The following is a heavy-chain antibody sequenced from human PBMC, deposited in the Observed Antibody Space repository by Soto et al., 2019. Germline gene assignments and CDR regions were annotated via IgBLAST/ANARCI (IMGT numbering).Heavy chain of an antibody. V-gene: IGHV1-18*01. CDR2: ISAYNGNT. D-gene: IGHD2-2*01. Sequence: ASVKVSCKASGYTFTSYGISWVRQAPGQGLEWMGWISAYNGNTNYAQKLQGRVTMTTDTSTSTAYMELRSLRSDDTAVYYCARPVYCSSTSCYGADFDYWGQGTLVTVSS. CDR1: GYTFTSYG. CDR3: ARPVYCSSTSCYGADFDY. J-gene: IGHJ4*02.